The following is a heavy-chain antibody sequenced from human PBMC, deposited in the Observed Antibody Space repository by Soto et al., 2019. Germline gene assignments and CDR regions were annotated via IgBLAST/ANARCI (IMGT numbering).Heavy chain of an antibody. CDR2: IIPILGIA. CDR3: ARSPHDFCSGYYMLFDY. J-gene: IGHJ4*02. Sequence: QVQLVQSGAEMKKPGSSVKVSCKASGGTFSSYTISWVLQAPGQGLEWMGRIIPILGIANNAQKFQGRATITAHKSKSTAYMELSSLRSEDTAVYYCARSPHDFCSGYYMLFDYWGQGTLVTVSS. CDR1: GGTFSSYT. D-gene: IGHD3-3*01. V-gene: IGHV1-69*02.